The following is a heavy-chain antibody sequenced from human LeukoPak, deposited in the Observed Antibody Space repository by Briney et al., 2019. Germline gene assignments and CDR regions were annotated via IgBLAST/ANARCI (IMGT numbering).Heavy chain of an antibody. CDR2: IKQDGSEK. J-gene: IGHJ4*02. Sequence: PGGSLRLSCSASGFTFSSDWMSWVRQAPGKGLEWVANIKQDGSEKYYVDSVKGRFTISRDNAKNSLYLQMNSLRAEDTAVYYCARGGDDFWSGYYAGSDYWGQGTLVTVSS. V-gene: IGHV3-7*01. CDR3: ARGGDDFWSGYYAGSDY. D-gene: IGHD3-3*01. CDR1: GFTFSSDW.